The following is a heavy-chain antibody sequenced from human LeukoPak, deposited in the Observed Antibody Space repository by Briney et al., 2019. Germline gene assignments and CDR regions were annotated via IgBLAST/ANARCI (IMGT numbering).Heavy chain of an antibody. CDR3: AKDPKNYDSSGGGGFDY. CDR1: GFTFTTYG. D-gene: IGHD3-22*01. Sequence: PGGSLRLSCAASGFTFTTYGMTWVRQAPGKGLEWVSSIGAGGTNTYYADSVKGRFTISRDNSKNTLYLKMKSLRADDTSVYYWAKDPKNYDSSGGGGFDYLGQGTLVTVSS. J-gene: IGHJ4*02. V-gene: IGHV3-23*01. CDR2: IGAGGTNT.